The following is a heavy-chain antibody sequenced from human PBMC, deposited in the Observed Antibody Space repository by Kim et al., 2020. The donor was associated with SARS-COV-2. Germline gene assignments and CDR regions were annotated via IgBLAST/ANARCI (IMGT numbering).Heavy chain of an antibody. Sequence: GGSLRLSCAASGFSFSSQSMSWVRQAPGKGLECVSDIDQTGNVKYHADPVKGRFTVSRDNSKNELYLQMNSLTAEDTAIYYCAKRRDGYVDYWGQGALVNVS. V-gene: IGHV3-23*05. CDR2: IDQTGNVK. CDR1: GFSFSSQS. J-gene: IGHJ4*02. CDR3: AKRRDGYVDY.